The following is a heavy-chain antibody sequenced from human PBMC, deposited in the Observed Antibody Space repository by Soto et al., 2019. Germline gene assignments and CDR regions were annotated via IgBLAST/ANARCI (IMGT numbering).Heavy chain of an antibody. J-gene: IGHJ3*02. V-gene: IGHV3-33*05. CDR1: GFAFRAYG. CDR3: ARVCGGDCAGAFDI. Sequence: QVQLVESGGGVVQPGRSLRLSCGASGFAFRAYGIHWVRQAPGKGLEWVATISFDSSDKLYIDSKQGRLSISRDNSKNTAYLQMDSLRPEDTAVYHCARVCGGDCAGAFDIWGQGTVVTVSS. D-gene: IGHD2-21*02. CDR2: ISFDSSDK.